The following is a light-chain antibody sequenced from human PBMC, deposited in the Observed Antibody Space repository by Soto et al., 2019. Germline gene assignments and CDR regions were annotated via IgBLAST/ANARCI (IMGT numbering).Light chain of an antibody. CDR2: GVS. V-gene: IGLV2-14*01. CDR1: SSDVGGCNY. CDR3: SSYTSSSTYV. Sequence: QSVLTQPASVSGSPGQSITISCTGTSSDVGGCNYVYWYQQHPGKAPKLMIYGVSNRPSWVSNRFSGSKSGNKASLTISGLQAEDEADYYCSSYTSSSTYVFGTGTKLTVL. J-gene: IGLJ1*01.